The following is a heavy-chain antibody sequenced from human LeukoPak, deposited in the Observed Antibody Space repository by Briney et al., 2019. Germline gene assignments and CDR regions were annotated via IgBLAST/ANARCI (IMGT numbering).Heavy chain of an antibody. CDR2: ISYDGNIE. CDR3: ARGGSILRGVRSWFDP. D-gene: IGHD3-10*01. Sequence: PGKSLRLSCEASGFTFRSFAMNWVRQAPGKGLESVALISYDGNIEYYADSVEGRFTISRDNSNNTLFLQMSSLRAEDTAVYYCARGGSILRGVRSWFDPWGQGTLVIVSS. CDR1: GFTFRSFA. V-gene: IGHV3-30*04. J-gene: IGHJ5*02.